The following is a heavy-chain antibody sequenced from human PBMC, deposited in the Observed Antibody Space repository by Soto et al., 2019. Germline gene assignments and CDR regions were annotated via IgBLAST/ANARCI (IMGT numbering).Heavy chain of an antibody. D-gene: IGHD6-19*01. CDR3: ARFSGWYSAFDY. CDR1: GGSISSYY. V-gene: IGHV4-59*01. CDR2: IYPSGST. Sequence: LSLTCTVSGGSISSYYWSWIRQPPGKGLDWIGYIYPSGSTNYNPSLKSRVTISVDTSKNEFSLKLTSVTAADTAVYYCARFSGWYSAFDYWGQGTPVTVSS. J-gene: IGHJ4*02.